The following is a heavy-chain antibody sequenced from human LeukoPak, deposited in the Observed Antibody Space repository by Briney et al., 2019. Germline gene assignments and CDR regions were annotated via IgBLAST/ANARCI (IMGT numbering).Heavy chain of an antibody. Sequence: GGSLRLSCVASGFTFSNHAMSWVRLAPGKGLEWVSAIFASGASTYYGDSVKGRFTISRDNSKNTLYLQMNSLRVEDTAVYFCAKHRYGQYYYGMDVWGQGTTVTVSS. V-gene: IGHV3-23*01. CDR3: AKHRYGQYYYGMDV. CDR2: IFASGAST. D-gene: IGHD5-18*01. J-gene: IGHJ6*02. CDR1: GFTFSNHA.